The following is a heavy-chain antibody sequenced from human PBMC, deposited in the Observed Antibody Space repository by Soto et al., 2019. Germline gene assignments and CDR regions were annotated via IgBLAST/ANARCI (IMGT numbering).Heavy chain of an antibody. V-gene: IGHV4-59*01. J-gene: IGHJ4*02. CDR1: GGSITTYY. CDR2: IHYEGST. D-gene: IGHD6-19*01. Sequence: SETLSLTCTVSGGSITTYYWSWIRQPPGKGLEWIGYIHYEGSTNYNPSLKSRVTILVDTSQNQFSLKLTSVTAADTAVYFCARGRRSGWYHFESWGQGTRVTVSS. CDR3: ARGRRSGWYHFES.